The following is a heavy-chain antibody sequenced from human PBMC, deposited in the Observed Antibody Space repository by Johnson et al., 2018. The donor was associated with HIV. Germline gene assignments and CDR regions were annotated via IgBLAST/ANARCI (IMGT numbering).Heavy chain of an antibody. D-gene: IGHD2-21*02. CDR2: ISYDGSNQ. Sequence: QVLLVESGGGVVRPGGSLRVSCAASGFTFSSYAMHWVRQAPGKGLEWVAVISYDGSNQYYADSVKGRFTISRDNSKNTLYLQMNSLRAEDTAVYYCARGGLLSTDAFDIWGQGTMVTVSS. CDR1: GFTFSSYA. V-gene: IGHV3-30*04. J-gene: IGHJ3*02. CDR3: ARGGLLSTDAFDI.